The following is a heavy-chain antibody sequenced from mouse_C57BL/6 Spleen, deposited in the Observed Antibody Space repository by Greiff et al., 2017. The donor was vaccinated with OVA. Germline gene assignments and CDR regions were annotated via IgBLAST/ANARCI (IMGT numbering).Heavy chain of an antibody. V-gene: IGHV1-80*01. D-gene: IGHD1-1*01. CDR1: GYAFSSYW. Sequence: VKLQESGAELVKPGASVKISCKASGYAFSSYWMNWVKQRPGKGLEWIGQIYPGDGDTNYNGKFKGKATLTADKSSSTAYMQRSSLTSEDSAVYFCASYYGSSQAWFAYWGQGTLVTVSA. CDR3: ASYYGSSQAWFAY. CDR2: IYPGDGDT. J-gene: IGHJ3*01.